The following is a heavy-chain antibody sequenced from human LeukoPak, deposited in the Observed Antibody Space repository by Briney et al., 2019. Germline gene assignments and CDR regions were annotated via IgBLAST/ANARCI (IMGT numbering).Heavy chain of an antibody. CDR1: GFTFSSSW. CDR3: ARDRAYKSFDY. Sequence: GGSLRLSCAASGFTFSSSWMTSVRQAPGKGLEWVATIKPDGSEGSYVDSVNGRFTISRDNAKNSLFLRMISLRAEDTAVYYCARDRAYKSFDYWGQGALVTVSS. CDR2: IKPDGSEG. D-gene: IGHD3-16*01. J-gene: IGHJ4*02. V-gene: IGHV3-7*04.